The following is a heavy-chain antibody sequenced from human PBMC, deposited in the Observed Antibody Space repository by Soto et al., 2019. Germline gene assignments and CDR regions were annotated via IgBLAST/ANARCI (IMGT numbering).Heavy chain of an antibody. CDR1: GFRFNSYA. CDR2: ISGSGYKT. CDR3: AKGRYFEPSGGCANL. J-gene: IGHJ5*02. D-gene: IGHD3-9*01. Sequence: EVQLLESGGGFLQPGGSQRLSCVASGFRFNSYAMSWVRQTPDKGLEWVAAISGSGYKTDYAQSVQGRFTISRDNSKSTVFLQMNSLRAEDSAIYYCAKGRYFEPSGGCANLWGQGTLVTVSS. V-gene: IGHV3-23*01.